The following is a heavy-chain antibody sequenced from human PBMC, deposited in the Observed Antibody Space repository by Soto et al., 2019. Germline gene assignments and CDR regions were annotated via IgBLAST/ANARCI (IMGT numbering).Heavy chain of an antibody. V-gene: IGHV5-51*03. CDR1: GYTFSDYW. Sequence: EVQLVQSGAEVKKPGESLKISCKGSGYTFSDYWIGWVRQVPGKGLEWMGVIYPDDSDTTYSPSFQGHVTISGDKSVHTAYLQWHSLKASDTSIYYCARRKYHGLGTMGVFDSWGQGTLVTVSS. D-gene: IGHD3-10*01. J-gene: IGHJ4*02. CDR2: IYPDDSDT. CDR3: ARRKYHGLGTMGVFDS.